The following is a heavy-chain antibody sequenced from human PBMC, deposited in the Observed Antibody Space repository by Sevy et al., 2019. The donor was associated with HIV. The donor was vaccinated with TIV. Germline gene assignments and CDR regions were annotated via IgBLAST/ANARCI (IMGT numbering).Heavy chain of an antibody. Sequence: ASVKVSCKTSGYTFIDYHIHWVRQAPGQGLEWMGWINTNSGGTSYAQNFQGRVTMTRDTSISTAYVEVSGLISDDTAVYFCARDSSSSPDNAFDIWGQGTSVTVSS. CDR2: INTNSGGT. V-gene: IGHV1-2*02. CDR3: ARDSSSSPDNAFDI. J-gene: IGHJ3*02. CDR1: GYTFIDYH. D-gene: IGHD6-6*01.